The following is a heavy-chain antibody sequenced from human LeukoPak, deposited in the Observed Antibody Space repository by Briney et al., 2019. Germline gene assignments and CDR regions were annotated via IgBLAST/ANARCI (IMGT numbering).Heavy chain of an antibody. J-gene: IGHJ4*02. CDR2: IYSGGST. CDR1: GFTVSSNY. D-gene: IGHD6-13*01. V-gene: IGHV3-53*01. Sequence: GGSLRLSCAASGFTVSSNYMSWVRQAPGKGLEWVSVIYSGGSTYYADSVKGRFTISRDNSKNTLYLQMNSLRAEDTAVYYCARAAAGTGPFDYWGQGTLVTVSS. CDR3: ARAAAGTGPFDY.